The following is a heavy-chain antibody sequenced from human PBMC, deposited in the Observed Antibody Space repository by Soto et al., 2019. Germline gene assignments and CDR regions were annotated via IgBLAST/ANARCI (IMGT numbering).Heavy chain of an antibody. CDR3: ARGRMATIQPRVAVPTAYYFEY. CDR1: GDSISGYY. J-gene: IGHJ4*02. V-gene: IGHV4-34*01. Sequence: PSETLSLTCTVSGDSISGYYWSWIRQPPGKGLEWIGEINHNGSTNYNPSLKSRVTISVDTSKNQFSLKLSSVTAADTAVYYCARGRMATIQPRVAVPTAYYFEYWGQGTLVTVSS. CDR2: INHNGST. D-gene: IGHD5-12*01.